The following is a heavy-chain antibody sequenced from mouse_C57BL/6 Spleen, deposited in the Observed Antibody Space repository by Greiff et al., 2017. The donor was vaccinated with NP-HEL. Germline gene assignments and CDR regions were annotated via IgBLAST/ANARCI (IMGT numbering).Heavy chain of an antibody. D-gene: IGHD3-2*02. Sequence: VMLVESGPGLVKPSQSLFLTCSITGFPITSGYYWIWIRQSPGKPLEWMGYITHSGETFYNPSLQSPISITRETSKNQFFLQLNSVTTEDTAMYYCAGDSSGYYAMDYWGQGTSVTVSS. CDR2: ITHSGET. CDR3: AGDSSGYYAMDY. J-gene: IGHJ4*01. V-gene: IGHV12-3*01. CDR1: GFPITSGYY.